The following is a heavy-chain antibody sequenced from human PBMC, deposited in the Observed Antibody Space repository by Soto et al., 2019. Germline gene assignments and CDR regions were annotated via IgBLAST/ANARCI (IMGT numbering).Heavy chain of an antibody. CDR3: ARALGYSGYAGMDV. CDR2: ISPDNGNT. Sequence: QVQLVQSGGEVKKPGASVKVSCKASGYTFTIYGINWVRQAPGQGLEWMGWISPDNGNTNYAQNLQGRVTMTTDTSTSTDYMELRSLRSDDTAVYYCARALGYSGYAGMDVWGQGTTVTVSS. CDR1: GYTFTIYG. D-gene: IGHD5-12*01. J-gene: IGHJ6*02. V-gene: IGHV1-18*01.